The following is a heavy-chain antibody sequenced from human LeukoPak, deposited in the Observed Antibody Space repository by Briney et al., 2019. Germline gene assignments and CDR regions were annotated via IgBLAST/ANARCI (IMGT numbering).Heavy chain of an antibody. CDR1: GLTFGDYW. Sequence: PGGSLRLSCEASGLTFGDYWMTWVRQAPGKGPECVANIKQDGSETHYVDSVKGRLTIFRDNAKNSLSLQMNSLRVEDTAMYYCATYWRYFDWLLLDTWGLGTMVTVSS. V-gene: IGHV3-7*05. J-gene: IGHJ3*02. CDR2: IKQDGSET. CDR3: ATYWRYFDWLLLDT. D-gene: IGHD3-9*01.